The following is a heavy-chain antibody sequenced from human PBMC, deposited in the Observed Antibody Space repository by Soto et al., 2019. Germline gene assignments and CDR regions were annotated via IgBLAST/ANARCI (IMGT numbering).Heavy chain of an antibody. Sequence: EVQLLESGGGLVQPGGSLRLSCAASGFTFSNYAMTWVRQAAGKGLEWVSLIAGSGGSTYYADSVKGRFAISRDNSKNTLYLQRNSLRAEDTAVYYCAKAPPKLYPSDGYYMSWFDPWGQGTRVTVSS. D-gene: IGHD3-22*01. CDR1: GFTFSNYA. J-gene: IGHJ5*02. V-gene: IGHV3-23*01. CDR2: IAGSGGST. CDR3: AKAPPKLYPSDGYYMSWFDP.